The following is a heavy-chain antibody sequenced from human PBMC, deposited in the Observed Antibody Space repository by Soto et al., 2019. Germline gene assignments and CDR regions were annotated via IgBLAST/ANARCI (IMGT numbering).Heavy chain of an antibody. V-gene: IGHV3-23*01. D-gene: IGHD3-3*01. Sequence: EVQLLESGGGLVQPGGSLRLSCAASGFTFSSYALNWVRQAPGKGLAWVSVISGSGDNTYYADSVKGRFTISIDKSKNTLYLQMNSLRAEDTAVYYCAKDLGTDDFWSAYYTYYYMDVWGKGTTVTVSS. CDR3: AKDLGTDDFWSAYYTYYYMDV. J-gene: IGHJ6*03. CDR2: ISGSGDNT. CDR1: GFTFSSYA.